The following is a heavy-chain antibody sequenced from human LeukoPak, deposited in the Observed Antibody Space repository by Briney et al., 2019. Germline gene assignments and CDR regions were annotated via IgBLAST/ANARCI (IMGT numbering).Heavy chain of an antibody. Sequence: GRSLRLSCAASGLSLSSYVMHWVRQAPGKGLEWVAVIWYDGTNKFYADSVKGRFSISRDHSKNPLGGQMDRQRAEATAFYYWAKGSSAKLKDASAIWGQGRVVTVSA. V-gene: IGHV3-33*06. CDR1: GLSLSSYV. CDR3: AKGSSAKLKDASAI. CDR2: IWYDGTNK. D-gene: IGHD1-1*01. J-gene: IGHJ3*02.